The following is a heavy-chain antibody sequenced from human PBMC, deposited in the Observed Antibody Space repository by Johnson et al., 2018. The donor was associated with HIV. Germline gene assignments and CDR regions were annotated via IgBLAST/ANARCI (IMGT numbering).Heavy chain of an antibody. J-gene: IGHJ3*02. CDR2: IKQDGSEK. CDR1: GFTVSTNY. V-gene: IGHV3-7*05. CDR3: ARESIIWGDTRLLEGAFDM. D-gene: IGHD3-16*01. Sequence: VQLVESGGGLIQPGGSLRLSCAASGFTVSTNYMSWVRQGPGKGLEWVANIKQDGSEKYYADSVKGRFIISRDNAKNSLYLQMNSLRAEDTAFYYCARESIIWGDTRLLEGAFDMWGQGTMVTVSS.